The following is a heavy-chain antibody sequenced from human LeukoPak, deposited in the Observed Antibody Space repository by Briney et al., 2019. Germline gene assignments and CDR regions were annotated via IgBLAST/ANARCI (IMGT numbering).Heavy chain of an antibody. J-gene: IGHJ4*02. CDR1: GLTFSSYW. Sequence: GGSLRLSYAASGLTFSSYWMSWVRQAPGKGLEWVANINQDGSSKIYVDSVKGRFTISRDNVQNSLYLQMDSLRAEDSGVYYCARVDATKGGYESHWGQGTLVTVSS. V-gene: IGHV3-7*01. CDR3: ARVDATKGGYESH. D-gene: IGHD1-26*01. CDR2: INQDGSSK.